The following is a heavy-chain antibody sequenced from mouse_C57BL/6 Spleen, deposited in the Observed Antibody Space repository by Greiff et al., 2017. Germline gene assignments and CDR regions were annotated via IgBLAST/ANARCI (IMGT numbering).Heavy chain of an antibody. Sequence: EVQLQQSGPELVKPGASVKISCKASGYTFTDYYMNWVKQSHGKSLEWIGDINPNNGGTSYNQKFKGKATLTVDKSSSTAYMELRSLTSEDSAVYYCASQRYDYDEGAYYYAMDYWGQGTSVTVSS. CDR1: GYTFTDYY. CDR3: ASQRYDYDEGAYYYAMDY. CDR2: INPNNGGT. J-gene: IGHJ4*01. D-gene: IGHD2-4*01. V-gene: IGHV1-26*01.